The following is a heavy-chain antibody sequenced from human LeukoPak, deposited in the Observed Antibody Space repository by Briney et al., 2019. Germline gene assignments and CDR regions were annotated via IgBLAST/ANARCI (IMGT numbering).Heavy chain of an antibody. Sequence: PGGSLRLSCAASGFTFSSYAMHWVRQAPGKGLEWVAVISYDGSNKYYADSVKGRFTISRDNSKNTLYLQMNSLRAEDTAVYYCARGAAHQGGYYYGMDVWGQGTTVTVSS. CDR2: ISYDGSNK. CDR3: ARGAAHQGGYYYGMDV. CDR1: GFTFSSYA. D-gene: IGHD6-6*01. J-gene: IGHJ6*02. V-gene: IGHV3-30-3*01.